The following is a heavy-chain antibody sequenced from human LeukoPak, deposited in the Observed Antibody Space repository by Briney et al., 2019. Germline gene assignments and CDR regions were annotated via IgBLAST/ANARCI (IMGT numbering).Heavy chain of an antibody. CDR3: ASSTAVTTHYFDF. CDR2: IYPGDSDT. CDR1: GYSFTTYW. D-gene: IGHD4-17*01. V-gene: IGHV5-51*01. J-gene: IGHJ4*02. Sequence: GESLKISCEASGYSFTTYWIGWVRQMPGKGLEWMGIIYPGDSDTRYSPSFQGQVTISADKSISTAYLQWSSLKASDTAMYYCASSTAVTTHYFDFWGQGTLVTVSS.